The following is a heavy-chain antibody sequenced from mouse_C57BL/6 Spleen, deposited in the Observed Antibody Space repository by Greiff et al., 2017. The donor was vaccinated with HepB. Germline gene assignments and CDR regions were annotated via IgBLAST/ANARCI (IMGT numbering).Heavy chain of an antibody. D-gene: IGHD2-10*01. J-gene: IGHJ1*03. CDR3: ARSLLWSVWYFDV. CDR1: GYSITSDY. Sequence: DVKLQESGPGLAKPSQTLSLTCSVTGYSITSDYWNWIRKFPGNKLEYMGYISYSGSTYYNPSLKSRISITRDTSKNQYYLQLNSVTTEDTATYYCARSLLWSVWYFDVWGTGTTVTVSS. CDR2: ISYSGST. V-gene: IGHV3-8*01.